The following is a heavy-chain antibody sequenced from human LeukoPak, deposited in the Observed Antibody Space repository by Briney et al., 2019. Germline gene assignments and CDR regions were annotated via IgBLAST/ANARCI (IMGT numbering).Heavy chain of an antibody. J-gene: IGHJ6*02. V-gene: IGHV4-59*01. D-gene: IGHD3-22*01. CDR2: IYYSGST. CDR1: GGSISSYY. Sequence: PSETLSLTCTVSGGSISSYYWSWIRQPPGKGLEWIGYIYYSGSTNYNPSLKSRVTISVDTSKNQFSLKLSSVTAADTAVYYCARDLGPYYDSSGYLSRYYYYGMDVWGQGTTVTVSS. CDR3: ARDLGPYYDSSGYLSRYYYYGMDV.